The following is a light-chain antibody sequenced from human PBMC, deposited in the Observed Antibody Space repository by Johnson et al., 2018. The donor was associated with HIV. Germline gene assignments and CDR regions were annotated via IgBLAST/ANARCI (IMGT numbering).Light chain of an antibody. CDR1: SSNIGNNY. V-gene: IGLV1-51*01. CDR3: GTWDSSLSVYV. J-gene: IGLJ1*01. CDR2: DDN. Sequence: QSVLTQPPSVSAAPGQKVTISCSGSSSNIGNNYISWYQQLPGTSPKLLIYDDNKRPLGIPDRFSGSKSGTSATLDITGLQTGDEANYYCGTWDSSLSVYVFGTGTKVTVL.